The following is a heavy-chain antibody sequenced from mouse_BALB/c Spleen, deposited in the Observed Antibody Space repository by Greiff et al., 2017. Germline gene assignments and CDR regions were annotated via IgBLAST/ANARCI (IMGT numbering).Heavy chain of an antibody. CDR3: NACYGSSYGFAY. D-gene: IGHD1-1*01. V-gene: IGHV14-4*02. CDR2: IDPENGDT. J-gene: IGHJ3*01. Sequence: VQLQQSGAELVRSGASVKLSCTASGFNIKDYYMHWVKQSPEQGLEWIGWIDPENGDTEYAPKFQGKATMTADTSSNTAYLQLSSLTSEDTAVYYCNACYGSSYGFAYWGQGTLVTVSA. CDR1: GFNIKDYY.